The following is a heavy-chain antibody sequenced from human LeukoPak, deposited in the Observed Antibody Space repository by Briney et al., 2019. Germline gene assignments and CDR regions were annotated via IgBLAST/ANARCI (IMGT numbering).Heavy chain of an antibody. D-gene: IGHD1-26*01. CDR3: ARDQPRDSGSYWGDY. Sequence: GGSLRLSCTASGFTFGDYAMSWVRQAPGKGLEWVANIKQDGSEKYYVDSVKGRFTISRDNAKNSLYLQMNSLRAEDTAVYYCARDQPRDSGSYWGDYWGRGTLVAVSS. CDR2: IKQDGSEK. J-gene: IGHJ4*02. CDR1: GFTFGDYA. V-gene: IGHV3-7*01.